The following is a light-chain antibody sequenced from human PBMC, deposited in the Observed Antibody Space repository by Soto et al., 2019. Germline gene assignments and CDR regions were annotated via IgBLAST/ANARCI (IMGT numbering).Light chain of an antibody. Sequence: EIVLTQSPGTLSLSPGERATLSCRASQSVSSNNLAWYQQRPGQAPRVVIYGASTRATGIPERFSGSGSGTDFTLTISRLEPEDFAVYYCQQYDSSPWTFGRGTKVEIK. CDR2: GAS. J-gene: IGKJ1*01. CDR3: QQYDSSPWT. V-gene: IGKV3-20*01. CDR1: QSVSSNN.